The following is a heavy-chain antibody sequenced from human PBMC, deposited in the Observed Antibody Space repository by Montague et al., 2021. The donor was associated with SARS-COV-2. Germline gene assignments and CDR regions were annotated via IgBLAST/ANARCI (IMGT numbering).Heavy chain of an antibody. J-gene: IGHJ6*02. Sequence: SETRSLTCTVSGGSISSSNYYWGWIRQPPGKGLEWIGNMYYSGSTYYNPSLKSRVTISIDTSKNQFSLKLSSVTAADPAVYYCARDDIVLQGVTKGMDVWGQGTTVTVSS. V-gene: IGHV4-39*07. CDR3: ARDDIVLQGVTKGMDV. CDR1: GGSISSSNYY. CDR2: MYYSGST. D-gene: IGHD3-10*01.